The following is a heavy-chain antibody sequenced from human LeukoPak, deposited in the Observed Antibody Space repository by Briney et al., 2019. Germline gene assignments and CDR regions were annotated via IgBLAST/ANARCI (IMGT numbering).Heavy chain of an antibody. J-gene: IGHJ4*02. CDR3: ASTSGYCSGGNCYSAFDY. D-gene: IGHD2-15*01. CDR2: THYSGST. V-gene: IGHV4-59*01. CDR1: GGSISGYY. Sequence: PAETLSLTCSVSGGSISGYYWSWIRQPPGKGLEWIGSTHYSGSTNYNPSLKSRLTISVDTSNNQFSLKLSSVTAADTAVYYCASTSGYCSGGNCYSAFDYWGQGTLVTVSS.